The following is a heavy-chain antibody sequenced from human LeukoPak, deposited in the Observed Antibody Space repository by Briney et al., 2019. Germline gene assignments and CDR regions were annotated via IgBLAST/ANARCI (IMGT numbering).Heavy chain of an antibody. CDR2: ISASGGST. CDR3: PKRPLGGGGPANMDV. CDR1: GFTFSSSA. D-gene: IGHD2-15*01. J-gene: IGHJ6*02. Sequence: GGSLRLSCAASGFTFSSSAMSWVRQVPGKGLEWVSGISASGGSTSYADSVRGRFTISRDNSKNTLYLQINSLRAEATAVYYWPKRPLGGGGPANMDVWGQGTTVTVSS. V-gene: IGHV3-23*01.